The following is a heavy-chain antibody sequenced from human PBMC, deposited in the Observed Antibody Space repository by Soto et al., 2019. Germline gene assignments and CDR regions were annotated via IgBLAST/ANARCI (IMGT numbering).Heavy chain of an antibody. V-gene: IGHV4-34*01. CDR3: SRILVGAFDF. CDR2: VNHRRST. Sequence: SETLSLTCAVYGGSLSDHFSTWIRQSAGKGLEWIGDVNHRRSTSYNPSLKSRVTISLDSSKNQFSLSLSSVTAADTAVYYCSRILVGAFDFWGQGVLVTVSS. J-gene: IGHJ4*02. D-gene: IGHD1-26*01. CDR1: GGSLSDHF.